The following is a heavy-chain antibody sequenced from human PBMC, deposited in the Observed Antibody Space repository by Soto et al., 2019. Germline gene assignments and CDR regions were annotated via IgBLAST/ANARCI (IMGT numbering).Heavy chain of an antibody. CDR1: GFTFSTQA. CDR2: ISGRGDAT. V-gene: IGHV3-23*01. CDR3: ARRRGYNYVFFDY. D-gene: IGHD5-18*01. J-gene: IGHJ4*02. Sequence: PGGSLRLSCAASGFTFSTQAMNWVRQIPEKGLEWVSTISGRGDATHYVDSVKDRFTISRDNSKDTLFLQMNNLRAEDTAIYYCARRRGYNYVFFDYWGQGALVTVSS.